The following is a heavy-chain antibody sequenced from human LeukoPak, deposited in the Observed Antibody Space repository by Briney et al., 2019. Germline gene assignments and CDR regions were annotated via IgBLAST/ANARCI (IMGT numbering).Heavy chain of an antibody. CDR2: INHSGST. Sequence: PSETLSLTCAVYGESFSGYYWSWIRQPPGKGLEWIGEINHSGSTNYNPSLKSRVTISVDTSKNQFSLKLSSVTAADTAVYYCATHSSGPYYFDYWGQGTLVTVSS. CDR3: ATHSSGPYYFDY. CDR1: GESFSGYY. D-gene: IGHD6-19*01. V-gene: IGHV4-34*01. J-gene: IGHJ4*02.